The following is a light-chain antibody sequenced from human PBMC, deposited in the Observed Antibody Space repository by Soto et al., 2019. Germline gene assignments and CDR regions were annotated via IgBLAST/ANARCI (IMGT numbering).Light chain of an antibody. J-gene: IGKJ2*01. V-gene: IGKV3-20*01. CDR2: GIS. CDR3: HHYGSTPRT. Sequence: EIVLTQSPGTLSLSPGERATLSCRASQSVISNYFSWFQQKPGQAPRLLIYGISSRATGIPDRFSGSVSGTDFTLTISGLEPEDFAVYYCHHYGSTPRTFGQGTKLEIK. CDR1: QSVISNY.